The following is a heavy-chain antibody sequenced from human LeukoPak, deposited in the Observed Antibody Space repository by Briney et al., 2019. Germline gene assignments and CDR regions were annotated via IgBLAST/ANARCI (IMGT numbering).Heavy chain of an antibody. CDR2: TYSGGST. Sequence: GGSLRLSCAASGFTVSSNYMSWVRQAPGKGLEWVSVTYSGGSTYYADSVKGRFTISRDNSKNTLYLQMNSLRAEDTAVYYCARNTPLGYYGMDVWGQGTTVTVSS. D-gene: IGHD7-27*01. CDR3: ARNTPLGYYGMDV. J-gene: IGHJ6*02. CDR1: GFTVSSNY. V-gene: IGHV3-66*02.